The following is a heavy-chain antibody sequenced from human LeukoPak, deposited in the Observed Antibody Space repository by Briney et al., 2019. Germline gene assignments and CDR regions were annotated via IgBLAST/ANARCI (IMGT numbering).Heavy chain of an antibody. J-gene: IGHJ4*02. CDR1: GFTFSSYA. Sequence: GGSLRLSCAASGFTFSSYAMSWVRQAPGKGLEWVSAISGSGGSTYYADSVKGRFTISRDNSKNTLYLQMNSLRAEDTAVYYCAKVSPIVVVPAAAYYFDYWGQETLVTVSS. CDR2: ISGSGGST. V-gene: IGHV3-23*01. CDR3: AKVSPIVVVPAAAYYFDY. D-gene: IGHD2-2*01.